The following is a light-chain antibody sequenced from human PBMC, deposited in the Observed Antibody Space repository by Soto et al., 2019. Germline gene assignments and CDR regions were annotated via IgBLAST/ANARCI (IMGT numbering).Light chain of an antibody. V-gene: IGKV3-15*01. CDR1: QSVHSN. CDR2: GAS. CDR3: QQYNNWPLT. Sequence: EIAMTQSPATLSVSPGERATLSCRASQSVHSNLACYQQKPGQAPRLLLYGASTNATGIPARFSGSGSGTEFTVTSSSVQSEDFAVYYCQQYNNWPLTFGGGTKVEIK. J-gene: IGKJ4*01.